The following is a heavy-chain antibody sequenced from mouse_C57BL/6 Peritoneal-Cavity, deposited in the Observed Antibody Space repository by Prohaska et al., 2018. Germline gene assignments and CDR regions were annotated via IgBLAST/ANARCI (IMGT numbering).Heavy chain of an antibody. J-gene: IGHJ1*03. CDR3: MRYGNYWYFDV. CDR2: INSDGSAI. Sequence: EVQLLETGGGLVKSGGSRGLSCECSGFTFSGFWMSWVRQTPGKTLEWIGDINSDGSAINYAPSINDRLTNFRDNDKGTRYLKMSNVRSEDTATYFCMRYGNYWYFDVWGTGTMVTVSA. V-gene: IGHV11-2*01. CDR1: GFTFSGFW. D-gene: IGHD2-1*01.